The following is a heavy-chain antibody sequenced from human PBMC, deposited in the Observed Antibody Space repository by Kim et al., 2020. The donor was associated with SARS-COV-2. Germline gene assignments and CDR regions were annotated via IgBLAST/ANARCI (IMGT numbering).Heavy chain of an antibody. V-gene: IGHV4-61*01. CDR2: IYYSGST. D-gene: IGHD2-15*01. Sequence: SETLSLTCTVSGGSVSSGSYYWSWIRQPPGKGLEWIGYIYYSGSTNYNPSLKSRVTISVDTSKNQFSLKLSSVTAADTAVYYCAREGNCSGGSCYSRRDYWGQGTLVTVSS. J-gene: IGHJ4*02. CDR3: AREGNCSGGSCYSRRDY. CDR1: GGSVSSGSYY.